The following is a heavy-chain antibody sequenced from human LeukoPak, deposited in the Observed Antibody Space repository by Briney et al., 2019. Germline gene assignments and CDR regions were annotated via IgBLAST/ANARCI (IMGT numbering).Heavy chain of an antibody. CDR1: GDSVSSNSAA. J-gene: IGHJ5*02. V-gene: IGHV6-1*01. CDR3: ARSPRFHPSIAARLPQNWFDP. D-gene: IGHD6-6*01. CDR2: TYYRSKWYN. Sequence: SQTLSLTCAISGDSVSSNSAAWNWIRQSPSRGLEWLGRTYYRSKWYNDYAVSVKSRITINPDTSKNQFSLQLNSVTPEDTAVYYCARSPRFHPSIAARLPQNWFDPWGQGTLVTVSS.